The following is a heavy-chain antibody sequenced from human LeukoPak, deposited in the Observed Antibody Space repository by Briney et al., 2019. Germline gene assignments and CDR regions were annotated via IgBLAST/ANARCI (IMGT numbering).Heavy chain of an antibody. D-gene: IGHD3-22*01. V-gene: IGHV3-66*01. CDR1: GFTFSSYG. CDR3: ARSGYYDSSALNWFDP. CDR2: ISPGGNT. Sequence: GRSLRLSCAASGFTFSSYGMHWVRQAPGKGLEWVSLISPGGNTFYADSVKGRFTISRDNSKNTLYLQMNSLRVEDTAVYYCARSGYYDSSALNWFDPWGQGTLVTVSS. J-gene: IGHJ5*02.